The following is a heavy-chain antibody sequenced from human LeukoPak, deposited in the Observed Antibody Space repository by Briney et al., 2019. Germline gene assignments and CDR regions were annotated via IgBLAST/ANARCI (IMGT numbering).Heavy chain of an antibody. J-gene: IGHJ3*02. Sequence: SGGSLRLSCAASGFTFSSYAMHWVRQAPGKGLEYVSAISSNGGSTYYANSVKGRFTISRDNSKNTLYLQMGSLRAEDMAVYYCARVAFLGSDHDAFDIWGQGTMVTVSS. CDR1: GFTFSSYA. CDR3: ARVAFLGSDHDAFDI. CDR2: ISSNGGST. D-gene: IGHD3-3*02. V-gene: IGHV3-64*01.